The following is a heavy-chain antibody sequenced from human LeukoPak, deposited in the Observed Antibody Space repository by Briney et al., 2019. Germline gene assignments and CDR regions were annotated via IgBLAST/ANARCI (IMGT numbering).Heavy chain of an antibody. CDR3: ARVLSSYYYDYMDV. CDR2: IYTSGST. D-gene: IGHD6-19*01. CDR1: GDSISSGSYY. V-gene: IGHV4-61*02. Sequence: SETLSLTCTVSGDSISSGSYYWSWIRQPAGRGLEWIGRIYTSGSTNYNPSLKSRVTISVDTSKNQFSLKLSSVTAADTAVYYCARVLSSYYYDYMDVWGKGTTVTVSS. J-gene: IGHJ6*03.